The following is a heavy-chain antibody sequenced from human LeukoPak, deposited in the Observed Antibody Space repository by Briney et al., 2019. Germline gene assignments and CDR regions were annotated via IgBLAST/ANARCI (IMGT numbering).Heavy chain of an antibody. V-gene: IGHV3-23*01. D-gene: IGHD2-21*02. J-gene: IGHJ6*02. Sequence: GGSLRLSCAASGFTFSSYAMSWVRQAPGKGLEWVSAISGSGGSTYYADSVKGRFTISRDNSKNTLYLQMNGLRAEDTAVYYCAKDLVTRGPDYYGMDVWGQGTTVTVSS. CDR3: AKDLVTRGPDYYGMDV. CDR1: GFTFSSYA. CDR2: ISGSGGST.